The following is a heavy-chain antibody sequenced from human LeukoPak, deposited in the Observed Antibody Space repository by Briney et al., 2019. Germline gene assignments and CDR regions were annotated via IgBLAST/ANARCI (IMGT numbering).Heavy chain of an antibody. CDR3: GGGGVFVI. CDR2: INHSGST. CDR1: GGSFSGYY. D-gene: IGHD2-8*01. Sequence: KPSETLSLTCAVYGGSFSGYYWSWIRQPPGKGLEWIGEINHSGSTNYNPSLKSRVTISVDTSKNQFSLKLSSVTAADTVVYYCGGGGVFVIWGKGTLVTVFS. J-gene: IGHJ3*02. V-gene: IGHV4-34*01.